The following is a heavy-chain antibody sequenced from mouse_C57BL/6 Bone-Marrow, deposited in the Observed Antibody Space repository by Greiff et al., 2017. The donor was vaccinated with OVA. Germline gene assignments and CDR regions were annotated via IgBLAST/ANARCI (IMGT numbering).Heavy chain of an antibody. CDR1: GFSLTSYG. J-gene: IGHJ4*01. V-gene: IGHV2-6-1*01. Sequence: VKVVESGPGLVAPSQILSITCTVSGFSLTSYGVHWVRQPPGKGLEWLVVIWSDGSTTYNSALKSRLSISKDNSKSQVFLKMNSLQTDDTAMYYCARHNYGSSYAMDYWGQGTSVTVSS. CDR3: ARHNYGSSYAMDY. D-gene: IGHD1-1*01. CDR2: IWSDGST.